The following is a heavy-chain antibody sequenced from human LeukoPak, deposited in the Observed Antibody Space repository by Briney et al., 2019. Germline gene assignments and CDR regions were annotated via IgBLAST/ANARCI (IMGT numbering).Heavy chain of an antibody. D-gene: IGHD5-18*01. CDR1: GFTFSDYY. CDR3: ASHRGSYGIHFDY. J-gene: IGHJ4*02. Sequence: GGSLRLSCAASGFTFSDYYMSWIRQAPGKGLEWVSYISSSGSTIYYADSVKGRFTISRDNARNSLYLQMNSLRAEDTAVYYCASHRGSYGIHFDYWGQGTLVTVSS. CDR2: ISSSGSTI. V-gene: IGHV3-11*01.